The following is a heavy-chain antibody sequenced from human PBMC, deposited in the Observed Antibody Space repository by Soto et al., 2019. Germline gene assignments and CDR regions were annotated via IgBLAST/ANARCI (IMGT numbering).Heavy chain of an antibody. V-gene: IGHV3-30-3*01. Sequence: GGSLRLSCAASGFTFSSYAMHWVRQAPGKGLEWVAVISYDGSNKYYADSVKGRFTISRDNSKNTLYLQMNSLRAEDTAVYYCARDGTLVVVTAIPFDYWGQGTLVTVSS. J-gene: IGHJ4*02. CDR3: ARDGTLVVVTAIPFDY. CDR1: GFTFSSYA. D-gene: IGHD2-21*02. CDR2: ISYDGSNK.